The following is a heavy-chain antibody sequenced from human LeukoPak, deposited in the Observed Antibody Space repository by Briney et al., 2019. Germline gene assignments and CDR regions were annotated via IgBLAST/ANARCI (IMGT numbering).Heavy chain of an antibody. J-gene: IGHJ4*02. CDR1: GYTFTGYY. CDR2: INPSGGST. V-gene: IGHV1-46*01. CDR3: ARDRGGIHCSGGSCYSIIAPYFDY. D-gene: IGHD2-15*01. Sequence: ASVKVSCKASGYTFTGYYMHWVRQAPGQGLEWMGIINPSGGSTSYAQKFQGRVTMTRDTSTSTVYMELSSLRSEDTAVYYCARDRGGIHCSGGSCYSIIAPYFDYWGQGTLVTVSS.